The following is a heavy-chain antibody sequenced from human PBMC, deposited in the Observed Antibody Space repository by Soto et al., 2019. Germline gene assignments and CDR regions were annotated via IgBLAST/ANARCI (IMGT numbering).Heavy chain of an antibody. D-gene: IGHD3-9*01. CDR3: ARAYYDILTGRDEYYFDY. CDR2: IYSGGST. V-gene: IGHV3-53*04. J-gene: IGHJ4*02. CDR1: GFTVSSND. Sequence: GGSLRLSCAASGFTVSSNDMSWVRQAPGKGLEWVSVIYSGGSTYYADSVKGRFTISRHNSKNTLYLQMNSLRAEDTAVYYCARAYYDILTGRDEYYFDYWGQGTLVTVSS.